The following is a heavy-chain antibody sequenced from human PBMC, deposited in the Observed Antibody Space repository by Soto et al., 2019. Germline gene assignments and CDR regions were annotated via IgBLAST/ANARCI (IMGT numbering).Heavy chain of an antibody. J-gene: IGHJ4*02. CDR2: IYYSGST. Sequence: QLQLQESGPGLVKPSETLSLTCTVSGGSISSSSYYWGWIRQPPGKGLEWIGSIYYSGSTYYNPSLKSQVXXPXDXXNNQFALKLRSVTAADTAVYYRARHAAPSGWYFAYWGQGTLVTVSS. CDR1: GGSISSSSYY. CDR3: ARHAAPSGWYFAY. V-gene: IGHV4-39*01. D-gene: IGHD6-19*01.